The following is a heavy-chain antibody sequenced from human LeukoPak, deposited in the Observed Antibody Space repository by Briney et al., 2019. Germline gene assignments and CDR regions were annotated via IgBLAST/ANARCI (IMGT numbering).Heavy chain of an antibody. J-gene: IGHJ4*02. Sequence: SETLSLTCAVYGGSFSGYYWSRIRQPPGKGLEWIGEINHSGSTNYNPSLKSRVTISVDTSKNQFSLKLSSVTAADTAVYYCARGTGYYDSSGYYSFDYWGQGTLVTVSS. CDR1: GGSFSGYY. V-gene: IGHV4-34*01. CDR2: INHSGST. D-gene: IGHD3-22*01. CDR3: ARGTGYYDSSGYYSFDY.